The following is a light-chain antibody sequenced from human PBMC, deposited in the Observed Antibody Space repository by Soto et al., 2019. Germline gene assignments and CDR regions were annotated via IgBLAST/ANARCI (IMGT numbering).Light chain of an antibody. CDR1: QSTTGW. J-gene: IGKJ2*03. Sequence: DIQMTQSPSTLSASIGDRVTITCRASQSTTGWLAWYQQKPGKAPKLLIYGTSSLETGVPSRFSGSGSATEFTLTITYLQPYDFATYYCQQYSPYSYSFGQGTKLEIK. CDR3: QQYSPYSYS. V-gene: IGKV1-5*03. CDR2: GTS.